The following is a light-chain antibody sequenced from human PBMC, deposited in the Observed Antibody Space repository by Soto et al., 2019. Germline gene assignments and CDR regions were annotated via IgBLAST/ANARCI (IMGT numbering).Light chain of an antibody. CDR3: LQDYSYPVT. J-gene: IGKJ5*01. Sequence: APVGDRVTITCRASQSVNTYLHWYQQKPGXAXKXXXYKASTLESGVPSRFSGSGFGTDFTLTISSLQPEDFATYYCLQDYSYPVTFGQGKRLEIK. CDR2: KAS. V-gene: IGKV1-6*01. CDR1: QSVNTY.